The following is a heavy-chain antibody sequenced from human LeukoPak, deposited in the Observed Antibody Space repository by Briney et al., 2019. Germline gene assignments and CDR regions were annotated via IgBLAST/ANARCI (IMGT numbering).Heavy chain of an antibody. CDR1: GGSISSYY. Sequence: SETLSLTCTVSGGSISSYYWSWIRQPPGKGLEWIGYIYYSGSTNYNPSLKSRVTISVDTSKNQFSLKLSSVTAADTAVYYCARLVTPFYYGMDVWGHGTQVIVSS. D-gene: IGHD4-23*01. V-gene: IGHV4-59*01. CDR3: ARLVTPFYYGMDV. J-gene: IGHJ6*02. CDR2: IYYSGST.